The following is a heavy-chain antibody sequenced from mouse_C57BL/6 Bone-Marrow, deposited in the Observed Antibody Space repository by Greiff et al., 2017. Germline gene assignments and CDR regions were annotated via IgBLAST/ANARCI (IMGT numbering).Heavy chain of an antibody. D-gene: IGHD1-1*01. CDR2: IDPNSGGT. V-gene: IGHV1-72*01. CDR3: ARGDYYGFDY. J-gene: IGHJ2*01. CDR1: GYTFTSYW. Sequence: QVQLQQPWAELVKPGASVKLSCKASGYTFTSYWMHWVQQRPGRGLEWIGRIDPNSGGTKYNEKFKSKASLTVDKPSRTAYMQVSSATSEGSTVCYCARGDYYGFDYWGQGTTLTVSS.